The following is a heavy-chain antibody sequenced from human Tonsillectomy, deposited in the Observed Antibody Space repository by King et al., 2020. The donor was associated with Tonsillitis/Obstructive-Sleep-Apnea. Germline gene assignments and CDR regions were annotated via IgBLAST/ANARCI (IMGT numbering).Heavy chain of an antibody. CDR3: ARGWGGIDAFDI. J-gene: IGHJ3*02. CDR1: GGSISSYY. D-gene: IGHD3-10*01. Sequence: VQLQESGPGLVKPSETLSLTCTVSGGSISSYYWSWIRQPPGKGLEWIGYIYYSGSTNYNPSLKSRVTISVDTSKNQFSLKLSSVTAADTAVYYCARGWGGIDAFDIWGQGTMVTVSS. V-gene: IGHV4-59*01. CDR2: IYYSGST.